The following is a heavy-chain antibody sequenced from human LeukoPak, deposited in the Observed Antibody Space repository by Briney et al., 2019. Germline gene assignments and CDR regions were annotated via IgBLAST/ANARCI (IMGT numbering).Heavy chain of an antibody. CDR1: GGSISGDH. J-gene: IGHJ3*02. CDR2: IYYSGST. Sequence: MASETLSLTCTVSGGSISGDHWNWLRQPPGKGLEWIGYIYYSGSTNYNPSLKSRVTISIDTSKNQFSLKLTSVTAADTAVYYCARRNDFGIWGQGTMVTVSS. CDR3: ARRNDFGI. V-gene: IGHV4-59*08.